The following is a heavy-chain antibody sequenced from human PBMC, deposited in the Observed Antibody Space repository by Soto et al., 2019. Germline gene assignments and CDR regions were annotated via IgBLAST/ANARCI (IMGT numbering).Heavy chain of an antibody. CDR2: IYYSGST. CDR1: VGSISSSSYY. V-gene: IGHV4-39*01. J-gene: IGHJ6*02. Sequence: PSETLSLTCTVSVGSISSSSYYWGWIRQPPGKGLEWIGSIYYSGSTYYNPSLKSRVTISVDTSKNQFSLKLSSVTAADTAVYYCVRRNWGGYYYGMDVWGQGTTVTVSS. CDR3: VRRNWGGYYYGMDV. D-gene: IGHD7-27*01.